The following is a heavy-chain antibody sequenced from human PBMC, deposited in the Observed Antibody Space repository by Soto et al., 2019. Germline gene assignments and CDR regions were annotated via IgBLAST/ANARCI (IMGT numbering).Heavy chain of an antibody. J-gene: IGHJ4*02. CDR3: ARDDEYCSSTSCHATFDY. CDR1: GYTFTSYG. D-gene: IGHD2-2*01. Sequence: GASVKVSCKASGYTFTSYGISWVRQAPGQGLEWMGWISAYNGNTNYAQKLQGRVTMTTDTSTSTAYMELRSLRSDDTAVYYCARDDEYCSSTSCHATFDYWGQGTPVTVSS. CDR2: ISAYNGNT. V-gene: IGHV1-18*01.